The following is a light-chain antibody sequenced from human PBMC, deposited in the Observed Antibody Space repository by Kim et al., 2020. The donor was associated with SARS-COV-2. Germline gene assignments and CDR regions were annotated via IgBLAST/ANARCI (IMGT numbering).Light chain of an antibody. CDR3: QSYDSSNHVV. Sequence: KTVTNSCTRRSRRIASNYVKWYQQRPGSAPTTVIYEDNQSPSGVPDRFSGSIDSSSNSASLTISGLKTEDEADYYCQSYDSSNHVVFGGGTQLTVL. V-gene: IGLV6-57*03. J-gene: IGLJ2*01. CDR2: EDN. CDR1: SRRIASNY.